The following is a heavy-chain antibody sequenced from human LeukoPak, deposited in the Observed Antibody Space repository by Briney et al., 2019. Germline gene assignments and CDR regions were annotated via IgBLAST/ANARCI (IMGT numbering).Heavy chain of an antibody. CDR3: AKGQGYSYGLFDY. CDR2: ISWNSGSI. J-gene: IGHJ4*02. Sequence: GRSLRLSCAASGFTFDDYAMHWARQAPGKGLEWVSGISWNSGSIGYADSVKGRFTISRDNAKNSLYLQMNSLRAEDTALSYCAKGQGYSYGLFDYWGQGTLVTVSS. D-gene: IGHD5-18*01. CDR1: GFTFDDYA. V-gene: IGHV3-9*01.